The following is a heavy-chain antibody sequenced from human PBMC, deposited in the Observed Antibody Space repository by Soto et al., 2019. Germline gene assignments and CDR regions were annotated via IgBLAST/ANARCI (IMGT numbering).Heavy chain of an antibody. J-gene: IGHJ4*02. V-gene: IGHV3-9*01. D-gene: IGHD4-17*01. CDR3: AKDIGGPDDGDYGFDS. CDR2: ISWDGSRA. CDR1: GFTFDDYA. Sequence: EVQLVESGGGLVQPGRSLRLSCASSGFTFDDYAMHWVRQPPGKGLEWVSGISWDGSRAGYADSVTGRFTISRDNARNSLYLQINSLRPEDTALYYCAKDIGGPDDGDYGFDSWGQGTLITVSS.